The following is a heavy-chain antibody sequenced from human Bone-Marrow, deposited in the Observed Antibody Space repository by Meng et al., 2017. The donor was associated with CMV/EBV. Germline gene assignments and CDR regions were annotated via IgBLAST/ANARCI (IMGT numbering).Heavy chain of an antibody. D-gene: IGHD5-18*01. V-gene: IGHV3-43D*03. CDR3: ARVDTATQGFEY. Sequence: GESLKISCAASGFTFDDYAMHWVRQAPGKGLEWVSLISWDGGSTYYADSVKGRFTISRDNSKNSLYLQMNSLRAEDTALYYCARVDTATQGFEYWGQGTLVTVSS. CDR2: ISWDGGST. J-gene: IGHJ4*02. CDR1: GFTFDDYA.